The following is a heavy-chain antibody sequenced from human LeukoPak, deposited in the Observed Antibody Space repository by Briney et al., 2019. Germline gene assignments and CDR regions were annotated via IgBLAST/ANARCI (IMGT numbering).Heavy chain of an antibody. CDR2: MYHSGNT. CDR1: GYSISSPYY. J-gene: IGHJ3*02. Sequence: SETLSLTCTVSGYSISSPYYWGWIRQPPGKGLEWIGSMYHSGNTYYNPSLKSRVTISADTSKNQFSLKLSSVTAADTAVYYCARLLTADDAFDIWGQGTMVTLSS. CDR3: ARLLTADDAFDI. D-gene: IGHD2-21*02. V-gene: IGHV4-38-2*02.